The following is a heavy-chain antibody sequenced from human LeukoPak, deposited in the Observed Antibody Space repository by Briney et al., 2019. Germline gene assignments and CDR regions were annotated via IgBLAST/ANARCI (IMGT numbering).Heavy chain of an antibody. CDR2: ISGSGGST. J-gene: IGHJ4*02. D-gene: IGHD2-21*02. Sequence: VGSLRLSCAASGLTFSSYAMSWVRQAPGKGLEWVSAISGSGGSTYYADSVKGRFTISRDNSKNTLYLQMNSLRAEDTAVYYCASSVVVVTAFFDYWGQGTLVTVSS. CDR1: GLTFSSYA. CDR3: ASSVVVVTAFFDY. V-gene: IGHV3-23*01.